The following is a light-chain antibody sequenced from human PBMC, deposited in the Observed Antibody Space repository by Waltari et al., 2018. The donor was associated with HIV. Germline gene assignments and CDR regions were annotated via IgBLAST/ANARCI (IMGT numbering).Light chain of an antibody. Sequence: EIVLTHSPDFQPVAPNDNVTLTCRASQSIGTSLHWYQQKPDQSPKLLIKYASQSISGVPSRFSGSGSGTDFTLTINSLEAEDAAAYYCHQSNGLPRTFGQGTKLEIK. J-gene: IGKJ2*01. CDR2: YAS. CDR3: HQSNGLPRT. V-gene: IGKV6D-21*02. CDR1: QSIGTS.